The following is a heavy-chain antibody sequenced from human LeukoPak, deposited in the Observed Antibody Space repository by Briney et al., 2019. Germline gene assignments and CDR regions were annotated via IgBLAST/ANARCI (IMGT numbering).Heavy chain of an antibody. V-gene: IGHV1-18*01. CDR2: ISAYNGNT. Sequence: GASVKVSCKASGYTFTSYGISWVRQAPGQGLEWMGCISAYNGNTNYAQKLQGRVTMTTDTSTSTAYMELRSLRSDDTAVYYCARDVATMIVVVTDAFDIWGQGTMVTVSS. D-gene: IGHD3-22*01. CDR1: GYTFTSYG. J-gene: IGHJ3*02. CDR3: ARDVATMIVVVTDAFDI.